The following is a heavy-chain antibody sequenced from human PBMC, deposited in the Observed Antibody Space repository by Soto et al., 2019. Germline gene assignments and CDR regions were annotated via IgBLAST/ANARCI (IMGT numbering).Heavy chain of an antibody. J-gene: IGHJ6*02. CDR3: ARVRIVAGRTLGHYYYYGMDV. CDR1: GGSFSCYY. V-gene: IGHV4-34*01. CDR2: INHSGST. Sequence: SETLSLTCAVYGGSFSCYYWSWIRQPPGKGLEWIGEINHSGSTDYNPSLKSRVTISVDTSKNQFSLKLSSVTAADTAVYYCARVRIVAGRTLGHYYYYGMDVWGQGTTVTVSS. D-gene: IGHD1-26*01.